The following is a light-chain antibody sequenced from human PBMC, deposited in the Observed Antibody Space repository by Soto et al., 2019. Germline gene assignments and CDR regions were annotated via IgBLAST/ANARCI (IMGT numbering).Light chain of an antibody. Sequence: EIVMTQSPATLSVSPGERATLSCRASQSVSSNLAWYQQKPGQAPRLLIYGASTRATGIPARFSGSGSGTEFTLTLSRLQSEDFAVYYCQQYNNWPPWTFGQGTKVEI. CDR2: GAS. CDR3: QQYNNWPPWT. V-gene: IGKV3-15*01. CDR1: QSVSSN. J-gene: IGKJ1*01.